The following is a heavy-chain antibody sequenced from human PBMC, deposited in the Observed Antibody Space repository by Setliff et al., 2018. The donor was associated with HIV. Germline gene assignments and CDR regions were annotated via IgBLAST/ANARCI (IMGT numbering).Heavy chain of an antibody. Sequence: PGGSLRLSCAASGFTFSSYSMNWVRQAPGKGLEWVSSISGRGSSTYYADAARGRFTISRDNSRDTVFLEMTSLSPEDTAVYYCAKAMGHLPYFFDSWGQGTLVTVSS. CDR2: ISGRGSST. CDR3: AKAMGHLPYFFDS. CDR1: GFTFSSYS. V-gene: IGHV3-21*04. J-gene: IGHJ4*02.